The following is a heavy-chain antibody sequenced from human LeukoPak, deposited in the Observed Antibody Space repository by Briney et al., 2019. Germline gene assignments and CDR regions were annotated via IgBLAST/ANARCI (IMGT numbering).Heavy chain of an antibody. CDR3: ARETWSRGGDAFGI. CDR1: GFTVSNFW. V-gene: IGHV3-74*01. CDR2: INSDGTST. J-gene: IGHJ3*02. D-gene: IGHD3-10*01. Sequence: GGSLRLSCAASGFTVSNFWMHWVRQAPGQGLVWVSRINSDGTSTNYADSVKGRLTISRDNTKNTLYLQMNSLTVEDTAVCYCARETWSRGGDAFGIWGRGTMVTVSS.